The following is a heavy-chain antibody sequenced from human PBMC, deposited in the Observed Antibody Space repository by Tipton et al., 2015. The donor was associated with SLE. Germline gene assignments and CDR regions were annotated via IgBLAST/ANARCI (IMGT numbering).Heavy chain of an antibody. J-gene: IGHJ6*02. D-gene: IGHD3-3*02. CDR1: GGSINSFY. CDR2: FHSSGIL. CDR3: ARTAVLAAITMDV. Sequence: TLSLTCTVSGGSINSFYWTWVRQPAGKGLEWIGHFHSSGILNYNPSLKSRVTMSGDTSKNQLSLKLNAVTAADTAVYYCARTAVLAAITMDVWGQGTTVTVSS. V-gene: IGHV4-4*07.